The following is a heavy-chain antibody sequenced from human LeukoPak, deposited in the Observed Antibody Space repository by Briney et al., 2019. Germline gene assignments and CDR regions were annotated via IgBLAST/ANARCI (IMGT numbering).Heavy chain of an antibody. J-gene: IGHJ5*02. D-gene: IGHD6-19*01. CDR2: IYSGGST. V-gene: IGHV3-53*01. CDR3: AKQMVAVAAGRGFDP. Sequence: GGSLRLSCAASGFTVSSNYMSWVRQAPGKGLEWVSVIYSGGSTYYADSVKGRFTISRDNSKNTLYLQMNSLRAEDTAVYYCAKQMVAVAAGRGFDPWGQGTLVTVSS. CDR1: GFTVSSNY.